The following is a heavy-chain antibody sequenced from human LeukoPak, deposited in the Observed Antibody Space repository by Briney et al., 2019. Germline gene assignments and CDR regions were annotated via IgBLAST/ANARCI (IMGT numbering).Heavy chain of an antibody. D-gene: IGHD5-24*01. CDR3: ATCRDGYNCDLVY. CDR1: GYTLTELS. V-gene: IGHV1-24*01. J-gene: IGHJ4*02. CDR2: FDPEGGKT. Sequence: ASVKVSCKVSGYTLTELSMHWVRQAPGKGREWMGGFDPEGGKTIFTEEFQGRVTMTKDTSTDTAYMELSSLRSEDTAIYYCATCRDGYNCDLVYWGQGTLVTVSS.